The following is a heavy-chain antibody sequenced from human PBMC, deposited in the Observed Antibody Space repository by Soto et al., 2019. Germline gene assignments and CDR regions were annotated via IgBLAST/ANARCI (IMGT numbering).Heavy chain of an antibody. CDR1: GYTFTHYW. CDR2: IYPGDSDT. V-gene: IGHV5-51*01. D-gene: IGHD2-15*01. J-gene: IGHJ6*02. CDR3: TKYNCDAGTCYSFIGWYHYAMDD. Sequence: GESLKISCKTSGYTFTHYWNDWVRQMPRKGMEWVGIIYPGDSDTRYNPSFRGLVTISADTSLSNAYFKWSSLKASDSAMYFCTKYNCDAGTCYSFIGWYHYAMDDWGQGTTVTVSS.